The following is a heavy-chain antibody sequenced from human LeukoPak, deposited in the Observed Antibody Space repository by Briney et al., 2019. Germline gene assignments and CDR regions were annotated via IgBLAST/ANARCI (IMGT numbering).Heavy chain of an antibody. CDR3: ARGCRPYYYDSSGPTYYYYMDV. Sequence: GASVKVSCKDSGYTFTSYDINWVRQATGQGLEWMGWMNPNSGNTGYAQKFQGRVTMTRNTSISTAYMELSSLRSEDTAVYYCARGCRPYYYDSSGPTYYYYMDVWGKGTTVTVSS. V-gene: IGHV1-8*01. D-gene: IGHD3-22*01. J-gene: IGHJ6*03. CDR2: MNPNSGNT. CDR1: GYTFTSYD.